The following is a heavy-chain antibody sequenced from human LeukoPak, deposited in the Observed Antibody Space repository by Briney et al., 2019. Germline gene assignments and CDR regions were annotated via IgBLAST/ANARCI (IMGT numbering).Heavy chain of an antibody. CDR3: ARDSSAVTYYDFWREIGYYYYMDV. CDR2: IIPIFGTA. Sequence: SVKVSCKASGGTFSSYAISWVRQAPGQGLEWMGGIIPIFGTANYAQKFQGRVTITTDESTSTAYMELSSPRSEDTAVYYCARDSSAVTYYDFWREIGYYYYMDVWGKGTTVTVSS. V-gene: IGHV1-69*05. CDR1: GGTFSSYA. D-gene: IGHD3-3*01. J-gene: IGHJ6*03.